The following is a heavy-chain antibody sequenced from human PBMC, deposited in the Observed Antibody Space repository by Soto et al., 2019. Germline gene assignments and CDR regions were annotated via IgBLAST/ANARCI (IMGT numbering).Heavy chain of an antibody. CDR1: GFTFSSYA. V-gene: IGHV3-23*01. Sequence: EVQLLESGGGLVQPGGSLRLSCAASGFTFSSYAMRWVRQAPVKGLEWVSAISGSGDSTYYADSVKGRFTISRDNSKNTLYLQMNSLRAEDAAVYYWARRGSGSYYDSWGQGTLVTVSS. J-gene: IGHJ4*02. CDR3: ARRGSGSYYDS. CDR2: ISGSGDST. D-gene: IGHD1-26*01.